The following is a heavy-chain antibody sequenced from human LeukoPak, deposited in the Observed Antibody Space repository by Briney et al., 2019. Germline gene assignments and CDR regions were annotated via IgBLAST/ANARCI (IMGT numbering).Heavy chain of an antibody. V-gene: IGHV1-46*01. Sequence: ASVKVSCKASGYTFTSYYMHWVRQAPGQGLEWMGIINPSGGSTSYAQKFQGRVTMTRDTSTGTVYMELSSLRSEDTAVYYCARVLGYGDYVHQVDYWGQGTLVTVSS. CDR2: INPSGGST. CDR3: ARVLGYGDYVHQVDY. D-gene: IGHD4-17*01. J-gene: IGHJ4*02. CDR1: GYTFTSYY.